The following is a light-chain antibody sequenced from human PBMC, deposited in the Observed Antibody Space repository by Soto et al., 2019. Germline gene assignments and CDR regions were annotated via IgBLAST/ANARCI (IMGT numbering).Light chain of an antibody. Sequence: QSALTQPASVSGSPGQSITISCTGTSGDVGTYNLVSWYQKHPGKAPKLVIYEVNKRPSGISHRFSGSKSGNTASLTISGLQAEDEADYYCSSYTTSGTLVFGGGTKLTVL. CDR3: SSYTTSGTLV. CDR1: SGDVGTYNL. J-gene: IGLJ2*01. CDR2: EVN. V-gene: IGLV2-23*02.